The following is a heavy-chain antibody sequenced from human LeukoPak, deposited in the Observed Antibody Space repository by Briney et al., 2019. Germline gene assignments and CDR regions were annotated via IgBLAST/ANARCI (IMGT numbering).Heavy chain of an antibody. J-gene: IGHJ3*02. CDR2: ISSSGGTT. CDR3: ARGIKGYCSGGSCYAFDI. Sequence: GGSLRLSCAASGFTFSTYAVNWVRQAPGKGLEWVSAISSSGGTTYYADSVKGRFSISRDNSKNTLYLQMNSLRAEDTAVYYCARGIKGYCSGGSCYAFDIWGQGTMVTVSS. D-gene: IGHD2-15*01. V-gene: IGHV3-23*01. CDR1: GFTFSTYA.